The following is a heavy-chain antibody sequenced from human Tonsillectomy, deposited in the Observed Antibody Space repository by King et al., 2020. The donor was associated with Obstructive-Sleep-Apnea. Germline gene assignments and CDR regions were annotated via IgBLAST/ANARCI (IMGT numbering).Heavy chain of an antibody. CDR1: GFIFSKYA. V-gene: IGHV3-30-3*01. CDR2: ISYDGTKT. J-gene: IGHJ4*02. D-gene: IGHD3-9*01. Sequence: VQLVESGGGVVQPGRSLRLSCAASGFIFSKYALHWVRQAPGKGLEWVAVISYDGTKTYYADSLKGRFTISRDNSKNTMYLQMSSRRADDTAMYYCAGGLYRRRGDCSAATLSLDWLSLYWVQGSLVTVSS. CDR3: AGGLYRRRGDCSAATLSLDWLSLY.